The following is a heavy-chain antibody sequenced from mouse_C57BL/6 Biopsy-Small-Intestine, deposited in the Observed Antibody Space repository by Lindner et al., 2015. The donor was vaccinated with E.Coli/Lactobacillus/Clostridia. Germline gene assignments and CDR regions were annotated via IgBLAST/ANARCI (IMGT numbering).Heavy chain of an antibody. J-gene: IGHJ4*01. D-gene: IGHD2-13*01. V-gene: IGHV1-59*01. CDR3: ARAQGCGGDCYGFDS. Sequence: SVKVSCKASGYSFTTYTITWVRQAPGQGLEWMGLIKVYNGYTNYVPKFQGRVTMTTDPSTNTAYMELRSLSSDDTAVYYCARAQGCGGDCYGFDSWGQGTLVTVSS. CDR2: IKVYNGYT. CDR1: GYSFTTYT.